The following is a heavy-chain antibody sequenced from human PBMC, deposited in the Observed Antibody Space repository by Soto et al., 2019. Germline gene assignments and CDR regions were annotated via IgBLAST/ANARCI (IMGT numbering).Heavy chain of an antibody. V-gene: IGHV3-33*01. CDR1: GFTFSSYG. J-gene: IGHJ4*02. CDR2: IWYDGSSK. CDR3: ARDSGGGYYSYFDY. D-gene: IGHD3-22*01. Sequence: QVQLVESGGGVVQPGRSLRLSCAASGFTFSSYGMHWVRQAPGKGLEWVALIWYDGSSKYYADSVKGRFTISRDNSKNTLYLQMKSLRAEDTAVYYCARDSGGGYYSYFDYWGQGTLVTVSS.